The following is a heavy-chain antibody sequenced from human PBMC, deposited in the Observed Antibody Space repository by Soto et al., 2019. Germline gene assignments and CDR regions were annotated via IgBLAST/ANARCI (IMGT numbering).Heavy chain of an antibody. CDR1: GGSVSIPNYY. Sequence: QLHLQESGPGLVKPSGTLSLTCSVSGGSVSIPNYYWAWVRQSPGKGLEWIASIYFGGTTYYNPPLKSRVSIFIDTSTNQFSLNLTSVTAADSSIYFCARHGRVQLRPFDYWGQGIQVAVSS. CDR3: ARHGRVQLRPFDY. V-gene: IGHV4-39*01. J-gene: IGHJ4*02. D-gene: IGHD1-1*01. CDR2: IYFGGTT.